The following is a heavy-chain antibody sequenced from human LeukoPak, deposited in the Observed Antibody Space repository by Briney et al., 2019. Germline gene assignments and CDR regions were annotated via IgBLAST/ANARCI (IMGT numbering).Heavy chain of an antibody. CDR1: GFTFSSSA. V-gene: IGHV3-23*01. CDR2: ISNNGGYT. Sequence: GGSLRLSCAASGFTFSSSAMSWVRQAPGKGLEWVSAISNNGGYTYYADSVQGRFTISRDNSKSTLCLQMNSLRAEDTAVYYCAKDPSDYWGQGTLVTVSS. J-gene: IGHJ4*02. CDR3: AKDPSDY.